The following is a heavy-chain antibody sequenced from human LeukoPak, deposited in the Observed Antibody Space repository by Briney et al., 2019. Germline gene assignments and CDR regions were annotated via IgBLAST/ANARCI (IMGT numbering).Heavy chain of an antibody. V-gene: IGHV1-46*01. CDR2: INPSGGST. CDR3: ARDEYYDSSGNRFDY. D-gene: IGHD3-22*01. J-gene: IGHJ4*02. CDR1: GYTFTSYY. Sequence: ASVKVSCKASGYTFTSYYMHWVRQAPGQGLERMGIINPSGGSTSYAQKFQGRVTITADESTSTAYMELSSLRSEDTAVYYCARDEYYDSSGNRFDYWGQGTLVTVSS.